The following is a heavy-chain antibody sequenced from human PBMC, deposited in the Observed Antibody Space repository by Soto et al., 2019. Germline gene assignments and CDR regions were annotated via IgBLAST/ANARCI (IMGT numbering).Heavy chain of an antibody. Sequence: QVQLQESGPGLVKPSQTLSLTCTVSGGSISSGDYYWSWIRQPPGKGLEWIGYIYYSGSTYYNPSLKSRVSISVDTSKNQVSLKLSSVTAADTAVYYCARGTGYSSSWYWFDPWGQGTLVTVSS. CDR2: IYYSGST. J-gene: IGHJ5*02. D-gene: IGHD6-13*01. CDR1: GGSISSGDYY. V-gene: IGHV4-30-4*01. CDR3: ARGTGYSSSWYWFDP.